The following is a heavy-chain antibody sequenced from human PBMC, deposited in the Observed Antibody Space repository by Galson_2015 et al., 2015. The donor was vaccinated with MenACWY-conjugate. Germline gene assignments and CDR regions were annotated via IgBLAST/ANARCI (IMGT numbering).Heavy chain of an antibody. Sequence: QSGAEVKKPGESLKIFCKGSGYNFANFWIAWVRQMPGKGLERMGVVFPGDSDTRYSPSFQGQVTISADKSINTAYLQWSSLKASDTAVYYCARHVLCTNTDYYNAFDYWGPGTLVTVSS. CDR1: GYNFANFW. CDR3: ARHVLCTNTDYYNAFDY. CDR2: VFPGDSDT. V-gene: IGHV5-51*01. J-gene: IGHJ4*02. D-gene: IGHD2-8*01.